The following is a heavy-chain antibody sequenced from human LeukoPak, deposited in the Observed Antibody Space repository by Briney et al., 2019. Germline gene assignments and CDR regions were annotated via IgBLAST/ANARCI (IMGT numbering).Heavy chain of an antibody. CDR1: GGSISSSNYY. V-gene: IGHV4-39*07. CDR2: IYYSGST. Sequence: SETLSLTCSVSGGSISSSNYYWGWIRQPPGKGLEWIGSIYYSGSTYYNPSLQSRVTISEDSSKNQFSLKLSYVTAAGTAIYYCVRDDGYNPYDYWGQGTLVTVSS. D-gene: IGHD5-24*01. CDR3: VRDDGYNPYDY. J-gene: IGHJ4*02.